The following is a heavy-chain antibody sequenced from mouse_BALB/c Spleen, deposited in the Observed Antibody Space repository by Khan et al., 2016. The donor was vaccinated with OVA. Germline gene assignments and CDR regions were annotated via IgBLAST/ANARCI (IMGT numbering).Heavy chain of an antibody. D-gene: IGHD2-13*01. J-gene: IGHJ2*01. CDR3: ERIYRGGFDY. CDR1: GYSFTGYF. CDR2: INPHIGET. Sequence: EVELVESGPELVRPGASVKISCKASGYSFTGYFMNWVMQSHGKSLEWIGRINPHIGETFYNQRFKDKATLTVDESSSTAHMELRSLASEDSAVYYGERIYRGGFDYWGQGTTLTVSS. V-gene: IGHV1-20*02.